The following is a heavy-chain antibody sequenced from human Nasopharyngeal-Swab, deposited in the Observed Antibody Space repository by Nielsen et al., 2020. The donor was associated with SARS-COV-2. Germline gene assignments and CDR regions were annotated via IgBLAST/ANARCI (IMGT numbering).Heavy chain of an antibody. V-gene: IGHV3-30-3*01. J-gene: IGHJ6*02. Sequence: GESLKISCAASGFTFSSYAMHWVRQAPGKGLEWVAVISYDGSNKYYADSVKGRFTISRDNSKNTLYLQMNSLRAEDTAVYYCAKGIAVARGYYYGMDVWGQGITVTVSS. CDR2: ISYDGSNK. D-gene: IGHD6-19*01. CDR3: AKGIAVARGYYYGMDV. CDR1: GFTFSSYA.